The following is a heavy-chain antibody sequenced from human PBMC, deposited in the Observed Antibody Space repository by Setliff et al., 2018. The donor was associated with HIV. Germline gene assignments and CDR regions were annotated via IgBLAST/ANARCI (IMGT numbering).Heavy chain of an antibody. CDR1: GYTFNTYY. Sequence: ASVKVSCKASGYTFNTYYVHWVRQAPGQGLEWMGLINPSGDFTFYAQKFQGRVIMTRDTSANTVYLEIRSLISEDTAVYYCARDSSTGFFSAAYWGQGTLVTVSS. CDR3: ARDSSTGFFSAAY. V-gene: IGHV1-46*02. CDR2: INPSGDFT. D-gene: IGHD6-19*01. J-gene: IGHJ4*02.